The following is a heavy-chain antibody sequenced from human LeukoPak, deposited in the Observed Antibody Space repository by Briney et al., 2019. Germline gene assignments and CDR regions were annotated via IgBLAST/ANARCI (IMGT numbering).Heavy chain of an antibody. D-gene: IGHD3-10*01. CDR3: ARANYGSGSNYYYGLDV. J-gene: IGHJ6*04. CDR1: GFTFSSYG. V-gene: IGHV3-33*01. CDR2: IRHDGSNK. Sequence: GGSLRLSCAASGFTFSSYGMHWVRQAPGKGLEWVAIIRHDGSNKYYADSVKGRFTISRDNSKNTLYLEMNSLGVEDTAVYYCARANYGSGSNYYYGLDVWGKGTTVSVSS.